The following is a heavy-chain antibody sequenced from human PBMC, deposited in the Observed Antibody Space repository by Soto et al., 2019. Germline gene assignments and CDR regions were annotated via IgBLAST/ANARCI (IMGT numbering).Heavy chain of an antibody. D-gene: IGHD5-12*01. V-gene: IGHV3-48*01. J-gene: IGHJ4*02. CDR1: GFTFSSYS. CDR2: ISSRSSTI. CDR3: ARGGVWLRAY. Sequence: EVQLVESGGGLVQPGGSLRLSCAASGFTFSSYSMNWVRQAPGKGLEWVSYISSRSSTIYYADSVKGRFTISRDNAKNSLYLQMNSLRAEDTAVYYCARGGVWLRAYWGQGTLVTVSS.